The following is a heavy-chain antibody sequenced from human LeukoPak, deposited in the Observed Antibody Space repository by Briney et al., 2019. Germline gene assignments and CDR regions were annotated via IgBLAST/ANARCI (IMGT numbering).Heavy chain of an antibody. Sequence: GGSLRLSCAASGFTFSSYWMHWVRQAPGKGLVWVSRINSEGSSTSYADSVKGRFTISRDNAKNTLYLQMNSLRAEDTAVYYCAIGMVATSPFDYWGQGTLVTVSS. CDR3: AIGMVATSPFDY. CDR1: GFTFSSYW. J-gene: IGHJ4*02. V-gene: IGHV3-74*01. CDR2: INSEGSST. D-gene: IGHD5-12*01.